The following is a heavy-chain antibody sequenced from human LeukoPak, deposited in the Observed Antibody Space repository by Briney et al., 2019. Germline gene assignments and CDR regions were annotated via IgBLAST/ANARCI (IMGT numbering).Heavy chain of an antibody. CDR2: IWYDGSNK. Sequence: GGSLRLSCAASGFTFSSYGMHWVRQAPGKGLEWVAVIWYDGSNKYYADSVKGRFTISRDNSKNTLYLQMNSLRAEDTAAYYCARERIVVVVAADYYFDYWGQGTLVTVSS. CDR3: ARERIVVVVAADYYFDY. D-gene: IGHD2-15*01. J-gene: IGHJ4*02. CDR1: GFTFSSYG. V-gene: IGHV3-33*01.